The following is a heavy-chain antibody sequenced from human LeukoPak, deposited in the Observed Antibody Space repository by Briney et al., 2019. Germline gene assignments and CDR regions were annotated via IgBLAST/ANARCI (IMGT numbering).Heavy chain of an antibody. J-gene: IGHJ4*02. CDR2: VSTDSGNS. CDR1: GYTFTNYD. CDR3: ARGVSRGVDY. D-gene: IGHD3-16*01. V-gene: IGHV1-8*02. Sequence: ASVTVSCKASGYTFTNYDINWARQAPGQGLEWLGWVSTDSGNSDSAQKFQGRITLTRDTSISTVFLELRNLRSDDTAVYYCARGVSRGVDYWGQGTLVTVSS.